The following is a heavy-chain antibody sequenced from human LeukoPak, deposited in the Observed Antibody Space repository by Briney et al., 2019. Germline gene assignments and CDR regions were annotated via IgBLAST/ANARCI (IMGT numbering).Heavy chain of an antibody. CDR2: IYYRGNT. Sequence: SQTLSLTCTVSGDSIDSGDYYWTWICQPPGKGLDWIGHIYYRGNTYYNPSLKSRVTISVDTSNNQFSLKLSSVTAADTAVYYCARDRAPGVRGVRFDSWGQGTLVTVSS. D-gene: IGHD3-10*01. CDR1: GDSIDSGDYY. V-gene: IGHV4-30-4*01. CDR3: ARDRAPGVRGVRFDS. J-gene: IGHJ4*02.